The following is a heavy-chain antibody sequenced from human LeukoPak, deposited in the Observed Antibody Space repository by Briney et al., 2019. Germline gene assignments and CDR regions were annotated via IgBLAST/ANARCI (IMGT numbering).Heavy chain of an antibody. V-gene: IGHV4-39*07. CDR1: GGSISSSSYY. CDR2: IYYSGST. J-gene: IGHJ4*02. CDR3: ARFSEYSHSSVHYLDY. Sequence: SETLSLTCTVSGGSISSSSYYWGWIRQPPGKGLEWIGSIYYSGSTYYNPSLKSRVTISVDTSKNQFSLKLSSVTAADTDVYYCARFSEYSHSSVHYLDYWGQGTLVSVSS. D-gene: IGHD3-22*01.